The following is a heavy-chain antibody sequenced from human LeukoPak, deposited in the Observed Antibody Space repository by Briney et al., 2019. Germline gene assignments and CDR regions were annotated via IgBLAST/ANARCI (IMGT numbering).Heavy chain of an antibody. J-gene: IGHJ4*02. CDR3: ARAAGVDYDSSGYHDY. CDR2: IYYSGST. CDR1: GGSISSYY. V-gene: IGHV4-59*01. D-gene: IGHD3-22*01. Sequence: SETLSLTCTVSGGSISSYYWSWIRQPPGKGLEWIGYIYYSGSTNYNPSLKSRVTISVDTSKSQFSLKLSSVTAADTAVYYCARAAGVDYDSSGYHDYWGQGTLVTVSP.